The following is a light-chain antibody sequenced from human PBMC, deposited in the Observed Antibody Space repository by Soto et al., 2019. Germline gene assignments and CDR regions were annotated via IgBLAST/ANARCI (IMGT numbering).Light chain of an antibody. Sequence: QSALTQPASVTGSPGQSITISCTGTSSDVGTYNLVSWYQQHPGKAPKLMIYEASKWSTGVSNRFSGSKSGNTASLTISGLQSDDEADYYCCSYADSTTYVYGTGTKLTVL. CDR3: CSYADSTTYV. CDR2: EAS. V-gene: IGLV2-23*01. J-gene: IGLJ1*01. CDR1: SSDVGTYNL.